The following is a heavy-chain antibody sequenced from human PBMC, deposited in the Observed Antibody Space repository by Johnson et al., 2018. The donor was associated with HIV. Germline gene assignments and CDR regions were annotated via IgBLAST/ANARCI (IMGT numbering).Heavy chain of an antibody. CDR3: ARQVYCSSTSCSSAFDI. V-gene: IGHV3-13*01. CDR2: IGTAGDT. Sequence: VQLVESGGGLVQPGGSLRLSCAASGFTFSSYEMHWVRQATGQGLEWVSAIGTAGDTYYPGSVKGRFTISRENAKNSLYLQMNSLRAGDTAVYYCARQVYCSSTSCSSAFDIWGQGTVVTVSS. CDR1: GFTFSSYE. J-gene: IGHJ3*02. D-gene: IGHD2-2*01.